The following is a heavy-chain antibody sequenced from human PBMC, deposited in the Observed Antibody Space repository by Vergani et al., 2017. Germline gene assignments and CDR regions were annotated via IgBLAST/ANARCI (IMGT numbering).Heavy chain of an antibody. CDR3: AILGIDFWSGYYHGIDY. CDR2: ISGSGGST. J-gene: IGHJ4*02. CDR1: GFTFSSYA. Sequence: EVQLLESGGGLVQPGGSLRLSCAASGFTFSSYAMSWVRQAPGKGLEWVSAISGSGGSTYYADSVKGRFTITSDNSKTTLYLQMNSLRAEDTAVYYCAILGIDFWSGYYHGIDYWGQGTLVTVSS. D-gene: IGHD3-3*01. V-gene: IGHV3-23*01.